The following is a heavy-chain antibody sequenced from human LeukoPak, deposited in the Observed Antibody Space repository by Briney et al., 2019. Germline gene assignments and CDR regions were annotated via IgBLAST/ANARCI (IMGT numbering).Heavy chain of an antibody. D-gene: IGHD2-21*01. CDR1: GFTFSNAW. Sequence: GGSLRLSCAASGFTFSNAWMSWVRQAPGKGLEWVGRIESKTEGGTTDYAAPVKGRFTISRDDSKNMLFLQMNSLKIEDTAVYYCATGRILGFDYWGQGTLVTVSS. CDR3: ATGRILGFDY. CDR2: IESKTEGGTT. J-gene: IGHJ4*02. V-gene: IGHV3-15*04.